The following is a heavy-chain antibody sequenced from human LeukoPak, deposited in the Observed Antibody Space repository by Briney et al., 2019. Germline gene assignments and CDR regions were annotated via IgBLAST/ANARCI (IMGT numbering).Heavy chain of an antibody. V-gene: IGHV3-7*01. D-gene: IGHD1-1*01. CDR3: ARDGGTDWYDP. CDR1: GFTISRYW. Sequence: GGSLRLSCGASGFTISRYWMSWVRQAPGKGLEWAANIKQDGSERTYVDSVKGRFTISRDNAKNSLYLQMNSLRVEDTAMYYCARDGGTDWYDPWGQGTLVTVSS. J-gene: IGHJ5*02. CDR2: IKQDGSER.